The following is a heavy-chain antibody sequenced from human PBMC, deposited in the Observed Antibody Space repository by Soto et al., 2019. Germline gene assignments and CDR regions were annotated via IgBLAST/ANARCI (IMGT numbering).Heavy chain of an antibody. CDR2: ISGSGGST. CDR3: AKEAWIFGVVTKNPDAFDI. Sequence: GGSLRLSCAASGFTFSSYAMSWVRQAPGKGLEWVSAISGSGGSTYYADSVKGRFTISRDNSKNTLYLQMNSLRAEDTAVYYCAKEAWIFGVVTKNPDAFDIWGQGTMVTVSS. D-gene: IGHD3-3*01. V-gene: IGHV3-23*01. J-gene: IGHJ3*02. CDR1: GFTFSSYA.